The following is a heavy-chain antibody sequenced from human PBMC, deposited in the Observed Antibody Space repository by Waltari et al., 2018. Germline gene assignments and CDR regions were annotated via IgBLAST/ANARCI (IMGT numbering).Heavy chain of an antibody. CDR3: ARPREYCSSTSCYRPFDY. Sequence: QLQLQESGPGLVKPSETLSLTCTVSGGSISSSSYYWGWIRQPPGKGLEWIGSVYYSVSTYDNTSLKSRVSISVDTSKNQFSLKLSSVTAADTAVYYCARPREYCSSTSCYRPFDYWGQGTLVTVSS. D-gene: IGHD2-2*01. V-gene: IGHV4-39*01. CDR1: GGSISSSSYY. J-gene: IGHJ4*02. CDR2: VYYSVST.